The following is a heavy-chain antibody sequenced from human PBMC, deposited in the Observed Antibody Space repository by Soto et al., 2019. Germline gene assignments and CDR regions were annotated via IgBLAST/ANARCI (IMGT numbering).Heavy chain of an antibody. CDR1: GYSFTSYA. Sequence: XSVKVSCKASGYSFTSYAMHWVRQAPGQRLEWMGWINAGNGNTKYSQKFQGRVTITRDTSASTAYMELSSLRSEDTAVYYCARAVDGTRGYYFDYWGQGTLVTVSS. CDR3: ARAVDGTRGYYFDY. V-gene: IGHV1-3*01. J-gene: IGHJ4*02. CDR2: INAGNGNT. D-gene: IGHD6-19*01.